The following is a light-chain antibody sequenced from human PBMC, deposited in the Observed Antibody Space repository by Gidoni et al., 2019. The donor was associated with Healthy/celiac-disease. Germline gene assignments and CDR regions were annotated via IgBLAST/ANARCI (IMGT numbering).Light chain of an antibody. J-gene: IGKJ5*01. CDR1: PDISNY. Sequence: DLQMTQSPSSLSASVGDRVTITCQASPDISNYLNWYQQKPGKAPKLLIYDASNLETGVPSRFSGSGSGTDFTFTISSLQPEDITTYYCQQYDNLITFGQGTRLEIK. CDR2: DAS. CDR3: QQYDNLIT. V-gene: IGKV1-33*01.